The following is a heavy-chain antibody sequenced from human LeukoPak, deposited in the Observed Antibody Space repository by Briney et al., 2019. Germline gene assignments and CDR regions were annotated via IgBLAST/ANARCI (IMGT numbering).Heavy chain of an antibody. CDR1: GFTFSSYA. J-gene: IGHJ3*02. D-gene: IGHD2-21*02. CDR2: ISGSGGST. V-gene: IGHV3-23*01. Sequence: GGSLRLSCAASGFTFSSYAMNWVRQAPGKGLEWVSAISGSGGSTYYADSVEGRFTISRDNSKNTLYLQMNSLRAEDTAVYYCANLPSSYCGGDCRPDDAFDIWGQGTMVTVSS. CDR3: ANLPSSYCGGDCRPDDAFDI.